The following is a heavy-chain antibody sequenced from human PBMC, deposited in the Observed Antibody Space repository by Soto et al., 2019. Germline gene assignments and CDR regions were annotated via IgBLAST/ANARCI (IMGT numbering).Heavy chain of an antibody. V-gene: IGHV1-69*06. Sequence: QVQLVQSGAEVKKPGSSVKVSCKASGGTFSSYAISWVRQAPGQGLEWMGGLIPISGTANYAQNFQGRVTITADNSTSTDYMELSSLRSEDTAVYYCARGPSLTGTATPSYYYGIDVWGQGTTVTLSS. D-gene: IGHD1-7*01. CDR2: LIPISGTA. J-gene: IGHJ6*02. CDR3: ARGPSLTGTATPSYYYGIDV. CDR1: GGTFSSYA.